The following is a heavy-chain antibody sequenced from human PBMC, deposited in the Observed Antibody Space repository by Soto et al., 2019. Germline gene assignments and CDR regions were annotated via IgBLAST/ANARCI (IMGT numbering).Heavy chain of an antibody. CDR3: XXXXXXXTVTTPWFDP. CDR1: GFTFSNYG. J-gene: IGHJ5*02. CDR2: ISYDGSNK. Sequence: QVQLVGSGGGVVQPGRSLRLSCAASGFTFSNYGMHWVRQAPGKGLEWVAVISYDGSNKYYADSVKGRFTISRDNSKNTLXLQMXXXTPXXTXXXXXXXXXXXXTVTTPWFDPWGQGTLVTVSS. V-gene: IGHV3-30*03. D-gene: IGHD4-17*01.